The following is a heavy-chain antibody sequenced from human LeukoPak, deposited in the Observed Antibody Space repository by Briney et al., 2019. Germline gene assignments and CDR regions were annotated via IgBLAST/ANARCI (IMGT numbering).Heavy chain of an antibody. CDR1: GYTFTSYY. Sequence: ASVKVSCKASGYTFTSYYMHWVRQAPGQGLEWMGWINPNSGGTNYAQKFQGRVTMTRDTSINTAYMELSRLRSDDTAVYYCARDYRFFQEQVGPYYSYGLDVWGQGITVTVSS. D-gene: IGHD6-13*01. CDR3: ARDYRFFQEQVGPYYSYGLDV. V-gene: IGHV1-2*02. CDR2: INPNSGGT. J-gene: IGHJ6*02.